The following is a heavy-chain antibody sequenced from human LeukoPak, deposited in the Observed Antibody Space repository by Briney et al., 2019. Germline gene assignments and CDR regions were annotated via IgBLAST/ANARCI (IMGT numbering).Heavy chain of an antibody. CDR2: ISGSGGST. J-gene: IGHJ5*02. Sequence: GGSLRLSCAASGFTFSSYAMSWVRQAPGKGLEWVSAISGSGGSTYYADSVKGRFTISRDNSKNTLYLQMNSLRAEDTAVYYCAKARDMVVVPAAMRPWGQGTLVTVSS. CDR1: GFTFSSYA. D-gene: IGHD2-2*01. CDR3: AKARDMVVVPAAMRP. V-gene: IGHV3-23*01.